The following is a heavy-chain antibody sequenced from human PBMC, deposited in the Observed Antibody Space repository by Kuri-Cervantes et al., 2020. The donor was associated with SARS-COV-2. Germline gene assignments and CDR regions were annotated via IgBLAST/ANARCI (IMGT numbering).Heavy chain of an antibody. CDR2: ISSSSSYI. J-gene: IGHJ2*01. CDR3: ARDSLIDYYGLIEAMGSVGSRYFDL. D-gene: IGHD3-10*01. CDR1: GFTFSSYS. Sequence: GESLKISCAASGFTFSSYSMNWVRQAPGKGLEWVSSISSSSSYIYYADSVEGRFTISRDNAKSSLYLQMNSLRAEDTAVYYCARDSLIDYYGLIEAMGSVGSRYFDLWGRGTLVTVSS. V-gene: IGHV3-21*01.